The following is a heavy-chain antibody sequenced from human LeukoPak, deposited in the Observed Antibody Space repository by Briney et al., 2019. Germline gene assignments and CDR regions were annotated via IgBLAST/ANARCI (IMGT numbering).Heavy chain of an antibody. CDR1: GFIVSSNY. V-gene: IGHV3-53*01. J-gene: IGHJ3*02. Sequence: GGSLRLSCAASGFIVSSNYMSWVRQAPGKGLEWVSVIYSGGSTYYADSVKGRFTISRDNSKNTLYLQMNSLRAEDTAVYYCAGAYGAWGGAAYDIWGQGTMVTVSS. CDR3: AGAYGAWGGAAYDI. D-gene: IGHD4/OR15-4a*01. CDR2: IYSGGST.